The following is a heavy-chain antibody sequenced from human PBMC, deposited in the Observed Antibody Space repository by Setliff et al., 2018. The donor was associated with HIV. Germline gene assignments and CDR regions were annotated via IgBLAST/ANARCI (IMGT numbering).Heavy chain of an antibody. V-gene: IGHV4-34*01. D-gene: IGHD1-26*01. CDR2: INHTGNT. CDR1: GGSFSGYH. Sequence: SETLSLTCAVYGGSFSGYHWNWIRQFPGKGLEWVGEINHTGNTQYNPSLKSRVTMSEETSKNQFSLKLKSVTAADTAIYFCARGKGGLVGPAEFDYWGPGTLVTVSS. CDR3: ARGKGGLVGPAEFDY. J-gene: IGHJ4*02.